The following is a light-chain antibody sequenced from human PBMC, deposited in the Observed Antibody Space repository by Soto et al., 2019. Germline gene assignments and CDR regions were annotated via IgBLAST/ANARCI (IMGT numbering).Light chain of an antibody. CDR2: EVS. Sequence: QSALTQPASVSGSPGQSIAISCTGTSSDVGKYSYVSCFQQYPGNAPKLMIYEVSNRPSGVSNRFSGSKSGNTASLTISGLQGEDEADYYCSSFTTSSTWVFGGGTKLTVL. J-gene: IGLJ3*02. CDR3: SSFTTSSTWV. CDR1: SSDVGKYSY. V-gene: IGLV2-14*01.